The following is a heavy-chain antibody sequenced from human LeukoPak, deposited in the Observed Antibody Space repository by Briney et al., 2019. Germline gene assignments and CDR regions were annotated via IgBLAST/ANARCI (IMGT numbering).Heavy chain of an antibody. CDR2: IVVGSGNT. CDR3: AAEPPHPYGSGSYGVDY. J-gene: IGHJ4*02. CDR1: GFTFTSSA. Sequence: GASVKVSCKASGFTFTSSAVQWVRQARGQRLEWIGWIVVGSGNTNYAQKFQERVTITRDMSTSTAYMELSSLRSEDTAVYYCAAEPPHPYGSGSYGVDYWGQGTLVTVSS. D-gene: IGHD3-10*01. V-gene: IGHV1-58*01.